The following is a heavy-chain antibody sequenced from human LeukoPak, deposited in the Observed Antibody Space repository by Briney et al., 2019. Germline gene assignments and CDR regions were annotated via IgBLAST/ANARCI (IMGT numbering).Heavy chain of an antibody. J-gene: IGHJ4*02. CDR2: INAGNGNT. Sequence: ASVKVSCKASGYTFTSYAMHWVRQAPGQRLEWMGWINAGNGNTKYSQKFQGRVTITRDTSASTAYMELSSLRSEDTAVYYWARHDFWSGPFDYWGQGTLVTVSS. D-gene: IGHD3-3*01. CDR3: ARHDFWSGPFDY. CDR1: GYTFTSYA. V-gene: IGHV1-3*01.